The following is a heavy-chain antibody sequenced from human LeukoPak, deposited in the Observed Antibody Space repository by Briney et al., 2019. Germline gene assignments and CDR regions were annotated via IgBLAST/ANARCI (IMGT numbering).Heavy chain of an antibody. CDR2: IYYSGST. Sequence: SETLSLTCTVSGGSISSYYWSWIRQPPGKGLEWIGYIYYSGSTNYNPSLKSRVTISVDTSKNQFSLKLSSVTAADTAVYYCARVTGTYYDFWSGYYGGWFDPWGQGTLVTVSS. CDR1: GGSISSYY. J-gene: IGHJ5*02. V-gene: IGHV4-59*01. D-gene: IGHD3-3*01. CDR3: ARVTGTYYDFWSGYYGGWFDP.